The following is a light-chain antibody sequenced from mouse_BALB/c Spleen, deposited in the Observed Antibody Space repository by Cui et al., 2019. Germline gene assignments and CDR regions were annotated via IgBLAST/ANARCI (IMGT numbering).Light chain of an antibody. CDR1: QDISNY. V-gene: IGKV10-96*01. J-gene: IGKJ2*01. CDR2: YTS. Sequence: DIQLTQPTPSLSASLADRVTISRMASQDISNYLNWYQQKPDGTVKPLIYYTSRLHSGVPSRFSGSGSGTDYSLTISNLEPEDVATYYCQQGNTLPYTFGGGTKLEIK. CDR3: QQGNTLPYT.